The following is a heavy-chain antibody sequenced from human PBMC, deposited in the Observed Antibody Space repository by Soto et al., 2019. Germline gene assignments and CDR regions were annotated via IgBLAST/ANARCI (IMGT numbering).Heavy chain of an antibody. V-gene: IGHV3-21*01. D-gene: IGHD3-3*01. CDR2: ISSSSSYI. Sequence: GGFLRLSCAASGFTFSSYSMNWVRQAPGKGLEWVSSISSSSSYIYYADSVKGRFTISRDKAKNSLYLQMNSLRAEDTAVYYCARAGFLEWSPGKYGMDVWGQGTTVTVSS. CDR1: GFTFSSYS. CDR3: ARAGFLEWSPGKYGMDV. J-gene: IGHJ6*02.